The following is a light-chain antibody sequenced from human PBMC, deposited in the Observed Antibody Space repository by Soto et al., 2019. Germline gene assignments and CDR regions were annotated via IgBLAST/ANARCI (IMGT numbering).Light chain of an antibody. CDR2: GTS. V-gene: IGKV3-20*01. CDR3: QQYGNSPIT. Sequence: EVVLTQSPGTLSLSRGERATLSCRASERIYSAYLGWYQQKPGQAPRLLIYGTSSRATGIPDRFSGSGSGTDFTLTISRLEPEGFAVYYCQQYGNSPITFGQGTRLEIK. J-gene: IGKJ5*01. CDR1: ERIYSAY.